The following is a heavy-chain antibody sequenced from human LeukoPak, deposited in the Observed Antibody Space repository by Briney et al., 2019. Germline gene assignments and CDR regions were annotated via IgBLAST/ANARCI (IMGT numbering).Heavy chain of an antibody. CDR3: VKVATWIQLGL. Sequence: GGSLRLSCAASGFTFSSYAMSWVRQAPGKGLEWVSAISGSGGSTYYADSVKGRFTISRDNSKNTLYLQMNSLRAEDTAVYCCVKVATWIQLGLWGQGTLVTVSS. J-gene: IGHJ4*02. CDR2: ISGSGGST. D-gene: IGHD5-18*01. CDR1: GFTFSSYA. V-gene: IGHV3-23*01.